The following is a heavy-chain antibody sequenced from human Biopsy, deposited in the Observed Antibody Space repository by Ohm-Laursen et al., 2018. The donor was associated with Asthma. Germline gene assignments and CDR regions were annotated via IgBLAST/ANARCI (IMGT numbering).Heavy chain of an antibody. V-gene: IGHV2-5*01. D-gene: IGHD3-9*01. J-gene: IGHJ4*01. CDR3: ARAIQSDDFVTGYYNSYFDF. CDR1: GFSLINGGVG. CDR2: IYGNDDR. Sequence: TQTLPLTCSFSGFSLINGGVGGGWIRQPPGQAPEWLAFIYGNDDRDYSQSLKSRLTITKDTSRRHVVLQMTNIYPVDTGTYFCARAIQSDDFVTGYYNSYFDFWGQGSMVSVSS.